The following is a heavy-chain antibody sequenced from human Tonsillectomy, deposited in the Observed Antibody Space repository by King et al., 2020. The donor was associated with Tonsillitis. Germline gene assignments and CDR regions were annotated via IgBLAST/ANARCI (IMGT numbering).Heavy chain of an antibody. Sequence: VQLQESGPGLVKPSETLSLTCIVSGGSISSYYWSWIRQPAGEGLEWIGRIYTSGSTNYNPSLKSRLTMSVDTSKNQFSLKLSSVTAADTAVYYCARDQSSGGFYRGLFDYWGQGTLVTVSS. CDR2: IYTSGST. CDR1: GGSISSYY. V-gene: IGHV4-4*07. J-gene: IGHJ4*02. D-gene: IGHD2-15*01. CDR3: ARDQSSGGFYRGLFDY.